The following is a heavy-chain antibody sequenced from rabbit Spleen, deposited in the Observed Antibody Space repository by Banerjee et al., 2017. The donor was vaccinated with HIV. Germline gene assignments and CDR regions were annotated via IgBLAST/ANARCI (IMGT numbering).Heavy chain of an antibody. CDR1: GVSFNSGYD. Sequence: QEQLEESGGGLVKPEGSLTLTCKASGVSFNSGYDMCWVRQAPGKGLEWIACIYAGSSDSTYSATWAKGRFTLSKTSSTTVTLQMTSLTAADTATYFCARDAGTSFSTYGMDLWGSGTLVTVS. CDR3: ARDAGTSFSTYGMDL. V-gene: IGHV1S45*01. D-gene: IGHD8-1*01. J-gene: IGHJ6*01. CDR2: IYAGSSDST.